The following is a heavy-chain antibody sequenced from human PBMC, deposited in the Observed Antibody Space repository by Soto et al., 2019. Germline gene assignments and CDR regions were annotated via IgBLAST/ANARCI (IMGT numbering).Heavy chain of an antibody. CDR3: ARDPALQLGDSWWWLDP. J-gene: IGHJ5*02. Sequence: PPETLSLTCTVSGDSVSSSHYYWNWIRQSPGRGLEWIGFTSFSGGTNYNPSLKSRVSISVDTSKNQFSLKLTSLTAADTAVYYCARDPALQLGDSWWWLDPWGPGTQVTVSS. CDR2: TSFSGGT. CDR1: GDSVSSSHYY. D-gene: IGHD7-27*01. V-gene: IGHV4-61*01.